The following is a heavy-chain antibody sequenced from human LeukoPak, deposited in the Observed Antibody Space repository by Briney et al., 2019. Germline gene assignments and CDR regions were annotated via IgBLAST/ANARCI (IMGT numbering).Heavy chain of an antibody. J-gene: IGHJ4*02. CDR1: GFTFSNYA. D-gene: IGHD1-7*01. Sequence: GGSLRLSCAASGFTFSNYAMSWVRQAPGKGLEWVSSMSGSGDYTYHADSVKGRFTISRDNSENKLYLQANSLRAEDTAVYYCASERYNWNYAFDYWGQGILATVSS. CDR2: MSGSGDYT. V-gene: IGHV3-23*01. CDR3: ASERYNWNYAFDY.